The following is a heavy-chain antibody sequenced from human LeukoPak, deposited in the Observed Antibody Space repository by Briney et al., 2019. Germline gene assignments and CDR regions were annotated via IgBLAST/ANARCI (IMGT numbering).Heavy chain of an antibody. V-gene: IGHV3-21*06. Sequence: PGGSLRLSCAASGFTFNYAWMNWVRQAPGKGLEWVSSIDSSGGYMFYADSVKGRFIISRDNAKDSLYLQMNSLRVEDTAVYYCLRGDRRDYWGQGTLVTVSS. CDR3: LRGDRRDY. CDR2: IDSSGGYM. J-gene: IGHJ4*02. CDR1: GFTFNYAW.